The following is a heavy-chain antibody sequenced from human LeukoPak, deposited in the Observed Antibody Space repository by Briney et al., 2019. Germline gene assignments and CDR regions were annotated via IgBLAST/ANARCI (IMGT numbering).Heavy chain of an antibody. V-gene: IGHV2-70*11. CDR1: GFLLSTSGMC. Sequence: SGPTLVNPTQTLTLTCTFSGFLLSTSGMCVSWIRQPPGKALEWLARIDWDDDKHYRTSLKTRLTISKATSQNQVVLTMTNMDPVDTATYYCARIVVTAKGNYFDYWGQGILVTVSS. CDR3: ARIVVTAKGNYFDY. D-gene: IGHD4-11*01. J-gene: IGHJ4*02. CDR2: IDWDDDK.